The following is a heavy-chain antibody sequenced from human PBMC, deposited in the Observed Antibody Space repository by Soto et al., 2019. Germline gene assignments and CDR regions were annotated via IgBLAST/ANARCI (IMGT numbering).Heavy chain of an antibody. CDR1: GFTFSSYA. CDR2: ISYDGSNK. D-gene: IGHD1-26*01. Sequence: QVQLVESGGGVVQPGRSLRLSCAASGFTFSSYAMHWVRQAPGKGLEWVAVISYDGSNKYYADSVKGRFTISRDNSKNTLYLKMNSLRAEDTAVYYCARVGGSHYLAHFDYWGQGTLVTVSS. V-gene: IGHV3-30-3*01. CDR3: ARVGGSHYLAHFDY. J-gene: IGHJ4*02.